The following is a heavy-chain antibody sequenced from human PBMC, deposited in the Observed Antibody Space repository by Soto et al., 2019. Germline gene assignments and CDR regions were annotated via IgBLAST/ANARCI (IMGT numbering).Heavy chain of an antibody. CDR3: ARDAKLDCSSTSCYGTSLLFDP. Sequence: GASVKVSCKASGGTFSSYAISWVRQAPGQGLEWMGGIIPIFGTANYAQKFQGRVTITADESTSTAYMELSSLRSEDTAVYYCARDAKLDCSSTSCYGTSLLFDPWGQGTLVTVLL. J-gene: IGHJ5*02. D-gene: IGHD2-2*01. CDR1: GGTFSSYA. V-gene: IGHV1-69*13. CDR2: IIPIFGTA.